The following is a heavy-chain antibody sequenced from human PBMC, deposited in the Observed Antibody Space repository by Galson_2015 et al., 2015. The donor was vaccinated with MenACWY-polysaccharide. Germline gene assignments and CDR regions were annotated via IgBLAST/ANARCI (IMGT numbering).Heavy chain of an antibody. J-gene: IGHJ4*02. Sequence: SLRLSCAASGFTFNNYWMSWVRQAPGKEPEWVANIRQDGSEMYYVDSVKGRFTISRDNAKDPLFLQMNSLRAEDTAVYYCARDKAVGATHFDSWRRGPLVPVPS. CDR1: GFTFNNYW. CDR3: ARDKAVGATHFDS. CDR2: IRQDGSEM. D-gene: IGHD1-26*01. V-gene: IGHV3-7*01.